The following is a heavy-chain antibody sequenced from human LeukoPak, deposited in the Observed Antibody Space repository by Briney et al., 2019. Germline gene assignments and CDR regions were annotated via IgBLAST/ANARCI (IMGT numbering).Heavy chain of an antibody. J-gene: IGHJ4*02. V-gene: IGHV4-39*01. CDR1: GGSISSSSYY. D-gene: IGHD2-2*01. Sequence: SETLSLTCTVSGGSISSSSYYWGWIRQPPGKGLEWIGSINYSGNTYYNPSLKSRVTISVDTSRNQFSLKLSSVTAADTALYYCARIDTVVLPSTMFDYWGQGTQVTVSS. CDR3: ARIDTVVLPSTMFDY. CDR2: INYSGNT.